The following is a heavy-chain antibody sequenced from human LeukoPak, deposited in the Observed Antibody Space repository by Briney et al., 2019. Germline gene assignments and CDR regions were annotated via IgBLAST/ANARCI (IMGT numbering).Heavy chain of an antibody. CDR3: AREWKKTGAFDH. CDR2: INTDGSST. D-gene: IGHD1-1*01. Sequence: GGSLRLSCAASGFTFSSYWMHWVRQVPGKGLVWVSRINTDGSSTTYADSVKGRFTISRDNTENTLYLQMSRLRAEDTAVYYCAREWKKTGAFDHWGQGTLVTVSS. J-gene: IGHJ4*02. CDR1: GFTFSSYW. V-gene: IGHV3-74*01.